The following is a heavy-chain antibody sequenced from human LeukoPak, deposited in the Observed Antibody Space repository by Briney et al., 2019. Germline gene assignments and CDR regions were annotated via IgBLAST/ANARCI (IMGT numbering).Heavy chain of an antibody. CDR1: GFTFSSYS. CDR3: ARDRQQLANFDY. Sequence: GGSLRLSCAASGFTFSSYSMNWVRQAPGKGLEWVSYISSSSKTIYYADSVKGRFTISRDNAKNSLYLQMNSLRAEDTAVYFCARDRQQLANFDYWGQGALVTVSS. V-gene: IGHV3-48*01. CDR2: ISSSSKTI. J-gene: IGHJ4*02. D-gene: IGHD6-13*01.